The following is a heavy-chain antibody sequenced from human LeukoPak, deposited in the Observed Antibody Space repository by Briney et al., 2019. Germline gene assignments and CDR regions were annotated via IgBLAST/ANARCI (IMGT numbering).Heavy chain of an antibody. CDR3: AKDLSGAFDY. CDR1: GFTFSSYA. CDR2: LRGSGGST. Sequence: GGSLRLSCAASGFTFSSYAMSWVRQAPGKGLEWVSTLRGSGGSTYYADSVKGRFTISRDNSKNTLYLQMNSLRAEDTAVYYCAKDLSGAFDYWGQGTLVTVSS. V-gene: IGHV3-23*01. J-gene: IGHJ4*02. D-gene: IGHD3-10*01.